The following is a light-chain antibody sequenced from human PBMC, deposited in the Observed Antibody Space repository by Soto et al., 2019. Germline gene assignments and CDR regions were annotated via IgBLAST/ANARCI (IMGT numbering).Light chain of an antibody. CDR3: SSYTSSDTWV. CDR2: DVS. Sequence: QSALTQPDSVSGSLGQSITLSCTGTSSDIGGYDRVSWYQQHPRKAPKLIIYDVSFRPSGISIRFSGFKSGSTASLTISGLQAEDEGDYYCSSYTSSDTWVFGGGTKLTVL. CDR1: SSDIGGYDR. V-gene: IGLV2-14*03. J-gene: IGLJ3*02.